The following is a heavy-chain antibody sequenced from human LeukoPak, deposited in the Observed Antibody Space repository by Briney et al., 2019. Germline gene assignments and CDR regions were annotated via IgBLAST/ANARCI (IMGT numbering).Heavy chain of an antibody. CDR3: ARAPHYGSGSFFDY. CDR1: GYTFTSYG. Sequence: ASVKVSCKASGYTFTSYGISWVRQAPVQGLEWMGWISAYNGNTNYAQKLQGRVTMTADTSTSTAYMELRSLRSDDTAVYYCARAPHYGSGSFFDYWGQGTLVTVSS. V-gene: IGHV1-18*01. CDR2: ISAYNGNT. J-gene: IGHJ4*02. D-gene: IGHD3-10*01.